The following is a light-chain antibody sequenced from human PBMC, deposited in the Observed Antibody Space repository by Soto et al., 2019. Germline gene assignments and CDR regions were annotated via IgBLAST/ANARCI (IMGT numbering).Light chain of an antibody. J-gene: IGKJ5*01. CDR1: QSISSY. V-gene: IGKV1-39*01. Sequence: DIQMTQSPASLSASVGDRVTITCRASQSISSYLNWYQQKPGKAPKLLIYAASSLQRGVPSRFSGSGSGTDFTLTISSLQPEDFATYYCQQSYSTPLVTFGQGTRLEIK. CDR3: QQSYSTPLVT. CDR2: AAS.